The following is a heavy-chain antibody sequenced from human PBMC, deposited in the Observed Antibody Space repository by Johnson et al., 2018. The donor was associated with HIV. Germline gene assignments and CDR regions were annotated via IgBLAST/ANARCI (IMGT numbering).Heavy chain of an antibody. Sequence: VQLVESGGGVVQPGGSLRLSCVASGFIFSSYGMHWVRQAPGKGLEWVAFIRYDGSNKYYADSVKGRFTISRDNSKNTLYLQMNSLRAEDTAVYDCAKDTIVGATAETGDDAFDIWGQGTMVTVSS. CDR1: GFIFSSYG. CDR3: AKDTIVGATAETGDDAFDI. J-gene: IGHJ3*02. V-gene: IGHV3-30*02. D-gene: IGHD1-26*01. CDR2: IRYDGSNK.